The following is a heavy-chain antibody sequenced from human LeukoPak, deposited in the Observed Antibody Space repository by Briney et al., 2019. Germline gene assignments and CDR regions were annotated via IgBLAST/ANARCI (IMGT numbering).Heavy chain of an antibody. CDR2: ISYDGSNK. V-gene: IGHV3-30*18. CDR1: GFTFSSYG. J-gene: IGHJ4*02. Sequence: PGGSLRLSCAASGFTFSSYGMHWVRQAPGKGLEWVAVISYDGSNKYYADSVKGRFTISRDNSKNTLYLQMNSLRAEDTAVYYCAKEFARYFDYWGQGTLVTVSS. CDR3: AKEFARYFDY. D-gene: IGHD3-10*01.